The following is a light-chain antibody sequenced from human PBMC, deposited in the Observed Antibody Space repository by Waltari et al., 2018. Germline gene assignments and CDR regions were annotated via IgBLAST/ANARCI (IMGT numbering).Light chain of an antibody. CDR2: TDT. CDR3: AAWDDSLNAYV. CDR1: NSNIGSNT. V-gene: IGLV1-44*01. Sequence: QSVLIQPPSASGTPGQSVTISCSGSNSNIGSNTVHWYQQLPGPAPKLLISTDTPRPSVGPDRVSDSKSGTSASLSISGLQSEDEADYSCAAWDDSLNAYVFGTGTKVTVL. J-gene: IGLJ1*01.